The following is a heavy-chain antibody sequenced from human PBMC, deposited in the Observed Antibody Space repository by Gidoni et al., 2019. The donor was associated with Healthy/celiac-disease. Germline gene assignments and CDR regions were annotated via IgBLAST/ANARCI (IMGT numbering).Heavy chain of an antibody. Sequence: EVQLVESGGGLVKPGGSLRLSCVASGFPFSSYSMNWFRQAPGTGLEWVSSSSSSSSYINYADSVKGRLTISRDNDKKSLYLQMNSLRAEDTAVYYCARDRGITIFGVVNAFDIWGQGTMVTVSS. V-gene: IGHV3-21*01. CDR3: ARDRGITIFGVVNAFDI. CDR2: SSSSSSYI. J-gene: IGHJ3*02. CDR1: GFPFSSYS. D-gene: IGHD3-3*01.